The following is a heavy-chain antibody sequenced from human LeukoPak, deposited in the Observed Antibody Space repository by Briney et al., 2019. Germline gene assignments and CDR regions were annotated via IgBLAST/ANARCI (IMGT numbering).Heavy chain of an antibody. J-gene: IGHJ6*02. CDR1: GFTFSSYI. D-gene: IGHD2-2*01. CDR2: ISSDSSYI. Sequence: PGGSLRLSCAASGFTFSSYIMNWVRQAPGKGLEWVSSISSDSSYIYYADSVKGRFTISRDNAKNSLYLQMNSLRAEDTAVYYCARVPRYCSSTSCYGPRVNYYGMDVWGQGTTVTVSS. CDR3: ARVPRYCSSTSCYGPRVNYYGMDV. V-gene: IGHV3-21*01.